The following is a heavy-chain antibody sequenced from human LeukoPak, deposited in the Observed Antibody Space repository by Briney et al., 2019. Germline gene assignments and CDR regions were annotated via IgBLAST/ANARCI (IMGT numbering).Heavy chain of an antibody. Sequence: SETLSLTCTVSGGSISSYYWSWIRQPPGKGLEWIGYIYYSGSTNYNPSLKSRVTISVDTSKNQFSLNLTSVTAADTAVYFCARQYGGNTLDYWGQGALVTVSS. D-gene: IGHD4-23*01. CDR2: IYYSGST. CDR1: GGSISSYY. CDR3: ARQYGGNTLDY. J-gene: IGHJ4*02. V-gene: IGHV4-59*08.